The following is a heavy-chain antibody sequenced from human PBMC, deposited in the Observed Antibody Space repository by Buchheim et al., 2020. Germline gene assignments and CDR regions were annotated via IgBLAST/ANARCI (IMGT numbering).Heavy chain of an antibody. D-gene: IGHD3-16*02. CDR1: GFTFSSYG. CDR3: ARDASIMITFGGVIAPPVFDP. CDR2: IWYDGSNK. V-gene: IGHV3-33*01. Sequence: QVQLVESGGGVVQPGRSLRLSCAASGFTFSSYGMHWVRQAPGKGLEWVAVIWYDGSNKYYADSVKGRFTISRDNSKNTLYLQMNSLRAEDTAVYYCARDASIMITFGGVIAPPVFDPWGQGTL. J-gene: IGHJ5*02.